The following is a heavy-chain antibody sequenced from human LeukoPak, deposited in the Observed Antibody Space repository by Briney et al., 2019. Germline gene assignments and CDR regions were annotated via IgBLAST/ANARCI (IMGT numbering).Heavy chain of an antibody. CDR1: GFTFSNVW. CDR3: TKDHGSGSYYFDY. Sequence: GGLLRLSCAASGFTFSNVWMSWVRQAPGKGLEWVGRIKSKTDGGTVDCAAPVKGRFTISRDDLKNTLYLEMNSLKTEDTAVYYCTKDHGSGSYYFDYWGQGTLVTLSS. J-gene: IGHJ4*02. D-gene: IGHD3-10*01. V-gene: IGHV3-15*01. CDR2: IKSKTDGGTV.